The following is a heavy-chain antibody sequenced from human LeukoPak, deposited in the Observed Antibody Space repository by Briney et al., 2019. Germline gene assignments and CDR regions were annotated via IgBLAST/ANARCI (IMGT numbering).Heavy chain of an antibody. CDR3: ASDVGRYSFDY. D-gene: IGHD3-16*02. Sequence: PSETLSLTCTVSSGSVSSGSYYWSWIGQRPGKGLEWIGYIYYSGSTNYNPSLKSRVTISVDTSKTQFSLKLSSVTAADTAVYYCASDVGRYSFDYWGQGTLVTVSS. CDR2: IYYSGST. J-gene: IGHJ4*02. V-gene: IGHV4-61*01. CDR1: SGSVSSGSYY.